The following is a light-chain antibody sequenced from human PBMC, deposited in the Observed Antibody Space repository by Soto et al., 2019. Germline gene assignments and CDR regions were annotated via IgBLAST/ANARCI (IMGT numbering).Light chain of an antibody. Sequence: EVVLTQSPGTLSLSPGERATLSCRASQSVDSNYLSWFQQKRGQPPRVLVFATSSRATGTPVRFSGSGSGTDFTLTISSLQPEDVATYYCQKYNSAPLTFGGGTKVEIK. CDR2: ATS. CDR1: QSVDSNY. J-gene: IGKJ4*01. CDR3: QKYNSAPLT. V-gene: IGKV3-20*01.